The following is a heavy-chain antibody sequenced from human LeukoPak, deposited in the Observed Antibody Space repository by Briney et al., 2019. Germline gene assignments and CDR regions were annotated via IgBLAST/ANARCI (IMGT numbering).Heavy chain of an antibody. CDR3: ARGVQVPRGRGNWFDP. J-gene: IGHJ5*02. CDR1: GGSFSGYY. V-gene: IGHV4-34*01. Sequence: SETLSLTCAVYGGSFSGYYWSWIRQPPGKGLEWIGEINHSGSTNYNPSLKSRVTISVDTSKNQFSLKLSSVTAADTAVYYCARGVQVPRGRGNWFDPWGQGTLVTVSS. CDR2: INHSGST. D-gene: IGHD3-16*01.